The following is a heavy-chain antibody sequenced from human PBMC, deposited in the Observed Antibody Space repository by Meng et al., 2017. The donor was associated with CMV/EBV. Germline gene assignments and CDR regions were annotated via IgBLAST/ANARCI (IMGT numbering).Heavy chain of an antibody. CDR1: GFTYSSYS. V-gene: IGHV3-33*06. CDR3: AKEYPIVGATPLDY. CDR2: IWYDGSNR. J-gene: IGHJ4*02. Sequence: ASGFTYSSYSQHWDREAAGGGLEWVAVIWYDGSNRYYTNYVRGRLTISRDNSKNSLYLQMNILRAEATAVHYCAKEYPIVGATPLDYWGQGTLVTVSS. D-gene: IGHD1-26*01.